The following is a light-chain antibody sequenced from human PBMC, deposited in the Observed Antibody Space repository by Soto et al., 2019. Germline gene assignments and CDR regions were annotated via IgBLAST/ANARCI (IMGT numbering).Light chain of an antibody. CDR1: QRTSSW. J-gene: IGKJ2*01. CDR2: KAS. Sequence: DIQMTQSPSTLSASVGDRVTITCRASQRTSSWLAWYQQKPGKAPKLLIYKASSLESGVPSRFSGSGSGTEFTLTISSLQPDDFATYYCQQYNTYPYTFGQGTKLEIK. V-gene: IGKV1-5*03. CDR3: QQYNTYPYT.